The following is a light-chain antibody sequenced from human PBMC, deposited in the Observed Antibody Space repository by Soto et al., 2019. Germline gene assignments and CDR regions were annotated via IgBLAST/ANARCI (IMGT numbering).Light chain of an antibody. V-gene: IGLV7-43*01. CDR2: STS. CDR1: AGAVTSAYY. J-gene: IGLJ2*01. Sequence: QAVVTQEPSLTVSPGGTVTLTCASSAGAVTSAYYTNWLQQKPGQAPRALIYSTSEKHSWTPARFSGSLLGGKAALTLSAAQPEDEADYYCLLYCGGAQVLVGGGTKLTVL. CDR3: LLYCGGAQVL.